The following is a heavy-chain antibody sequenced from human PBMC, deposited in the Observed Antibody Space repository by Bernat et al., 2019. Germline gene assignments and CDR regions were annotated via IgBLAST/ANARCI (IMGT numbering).Heavy chain of an antibody. D-gene: IGHD2-15*01. CDR3: GRRCSGGSCYQAVDY. V-gene: IGHV5-10-1*03. CDR1: GYSFTSYW. Sequence: EVQLVQSGAEVKKPGESLRISCQGSGYSFTSYWITWVRQMPGKGLEWMGRIDPGDSYTNYSPSFQGHVTGAADKSISTAYLQWSSLKASDTAMYYCGRRCSGGSCYQAVDYWGQGTLVTVSS. CDR2: IDPGDSYT. J-gene: IGHJ4*02.